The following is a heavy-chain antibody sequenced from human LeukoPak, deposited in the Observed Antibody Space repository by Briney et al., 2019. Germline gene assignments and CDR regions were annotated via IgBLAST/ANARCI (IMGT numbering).Heavy chain of an antibody. CDR1: GGTFSSYA. CDR2: IIPILGIA. D-gene: IGHD7-27*01. J-gene: IGHJ5*02. V-gene: IGHV1-69*04. Sequence: SVKVTCKASGGTFSSYAISWVRQAPGQGLEWMGRIIPILGIANYAQKFQGRVTITADKSTSTAYMELSSLRSEDTAVYYCARGAPGSPLDPWGQGTLVTVSS. CDR3: ARGAPGSPLDP.